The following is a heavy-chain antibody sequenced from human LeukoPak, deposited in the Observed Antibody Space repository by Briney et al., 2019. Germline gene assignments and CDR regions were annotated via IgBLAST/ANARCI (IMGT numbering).Heavy chain of an antibody. D-gene: IGHD2-21*02. V-gene: IGHV3-66*01. CDR1: GFSISHYY. Sequence: GGSLRLSCAASGFSISHYYMTWVRRTPGKGLDWVSVIYTGGVTNYGDYVKGRFTISRDNSKNTLYLQMNSLSADDTAIYYCARGQAYCGADCYSDWGQGTLVTVSS. CDR2: IYTGGVT. CDR3: ARGQAYCGADCYSD. J-gene: IGHJ4*02.